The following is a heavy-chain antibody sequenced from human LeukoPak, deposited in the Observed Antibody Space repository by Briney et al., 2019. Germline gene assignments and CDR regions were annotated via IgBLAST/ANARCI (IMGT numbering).Heavy chain of an antibody. D-gene: IGHD3-16*01. J-gene: IGHJ6*02. CDR2: ISGSGGST. V-gene: IGHV3-23*01. Sequence: GGSLRLSCAASGFTFSSYAMSWVRQAPGKGLEWVPAISGSGGSTYYADSVKGRFTISRDNSKNTLYLQLDSLRAEDTAVYFCAKGLWGAYYYGMDVWGQGTTVTVSS. CDR1: GFTFSSYA. CDR3: AKGLWGAYYYGMDV.